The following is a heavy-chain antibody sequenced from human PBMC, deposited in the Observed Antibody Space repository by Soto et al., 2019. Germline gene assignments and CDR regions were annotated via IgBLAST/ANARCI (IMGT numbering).Heavy chain of an antibody. V-gene: IGHV3-30*18. CDR1: GFTFSSYG. D-gene: IGHD2-15*01. J-gene: IGHJ4*02. Sequence: QVQLVESGGGVVQPGRSLRLSCAASGFTFSSYGMHWVRQAPGKGLEWGAVISYDGRNKYYADSVKGRFTISRDNSKNALYLQMHSLRAEDTAVYYCAKETYSGPLDYWGQGTLVTVSS. CDR3: AKETYSGPLDY. CDR2: ISYDGRNK.